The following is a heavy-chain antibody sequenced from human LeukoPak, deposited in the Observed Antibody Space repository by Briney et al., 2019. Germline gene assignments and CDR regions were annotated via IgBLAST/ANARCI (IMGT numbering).Heavy chain of an antibody. Sequence: PGGSLRLSCAASGFTFDDYAMHWVRQAPGKGLEWVSGISWNSGSIGYADSVKGRFTISGDNAKNSLYLQMNSLRAEDTALYYCAKDMQGLLWFGAIDYWGQGTLVTVSS. CDR3: AKDMQGLLWFGAIDY. CDR2: ISWNSGSI. D-gene: IGHD3-10*01. CDR1: GFTFDDYA. J-gene: IGHJ4*02. V-gene: IGHV3-9*01.